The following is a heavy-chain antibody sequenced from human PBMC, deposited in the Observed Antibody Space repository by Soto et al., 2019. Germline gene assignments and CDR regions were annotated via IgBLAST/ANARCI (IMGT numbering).Heavy chain of an antibody. J-gene: IGHJ3*02. CDR2: ISGSGGST. Sequence: GGSLRLSCAASGFTFSSYAMSWVRQAPGKGLEWVSAISGSGGSTYYADSVKGRFTISRDNSKNTLHLQMNSLRAEDTAVYYCASHQPESYGDYVGSTKDAFDIWGQGTMVTVSS. D-gene: IGHD4-17*01. CDR1: GFTFSSYA. CDR3: ASHQPESYGDYVGSTKDAFDI. V-gene: IGHV3-23*01.